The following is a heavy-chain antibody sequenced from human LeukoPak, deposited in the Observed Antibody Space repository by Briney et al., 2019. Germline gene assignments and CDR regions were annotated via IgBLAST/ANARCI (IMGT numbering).Heavy chain of an antibody. D-gene: IGHD3-16*01. Sequence: GGSLRLSCAASGFTFSNYWMDWVRQAPGKGLEWVASINHNGNVNYYVDSVKGRFTISRDNAKNSLYLQMSNLRAEDTAVYFCARGGGLDVWGQGATVTVSS. J-gene: IGHJ6*02. CDR2: INHNGNVN. V-gene: IGHV3-7*03. CDR1: GFTFSNYW. CDR3: ARGGGLDV.